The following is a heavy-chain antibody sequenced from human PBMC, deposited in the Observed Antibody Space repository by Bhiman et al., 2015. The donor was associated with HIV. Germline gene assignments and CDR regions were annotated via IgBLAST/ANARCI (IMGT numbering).Heavy chain of an antibody. Sequence: EVHLVESGGGLVQPGGSLRLSCAASGFTFSIYSMNWVRQAPGKGLEWVSSISSSSSYIYYADSVKGRFTISRDNAKNSLYLQVNSLRAEDTAVHYCAREFTGYSSSNFDYWGQGTLVTVSS. CDR2: ISSSSSYI. V-gene: IGHV3-21*01. J-gene: IGHJ4*02. D-gene: IGHD6-13*01. CDR1: GFTFSIYS. CDR3: AREFTGYSSSNFDY.